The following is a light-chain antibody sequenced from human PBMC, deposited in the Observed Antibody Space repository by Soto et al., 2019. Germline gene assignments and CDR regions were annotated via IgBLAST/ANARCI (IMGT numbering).Light chain of an antibody. CDR3: SFYTGGSSFFYV. CDR1: SSDVGGYNF. Sequence: QSALTQPASVSGSPGQSITISCTGTSSDVGGYNFVSWYQQHPGKAPKLMIYEVSNRPSGVPDRFSGSKSGNTAALTISGLQAEDEADYFCSFYTGGSSFFYVFGPGTKLTVL. J-gene: IGLJ1*01. CDR2: EVS. V-gene: IGLV2-14*01.